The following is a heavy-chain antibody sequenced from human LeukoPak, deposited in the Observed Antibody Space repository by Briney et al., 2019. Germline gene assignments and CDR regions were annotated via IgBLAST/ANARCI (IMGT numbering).Heavy chain of an antibody. CDR1: GGSISETNYY. V-gene: IGHV4-39*07. CDR3: TRYNSDGGCFDP. D-gene: IGHD1-20*01. J-gene: IGHJ5*02. Sequence: SETLSLTCTVSGGSISETNYYWGWIRQPPGKGLEWIGVMYYSGNTYYNPSLKSRITIPLDTSKNQFSLKLSSVTAEDKAVYYCTRYNSDGGCFDPWGQGTLVTVSS. CDR2: MYYSGNT.